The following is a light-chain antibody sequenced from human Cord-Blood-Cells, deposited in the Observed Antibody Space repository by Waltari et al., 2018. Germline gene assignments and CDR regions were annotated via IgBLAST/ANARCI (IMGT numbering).Light chain of an antibody. Sequence: DIQMNQSPSTLSASVGDRVTITCHSSQDISNYLNWYQQKTGKAPNLLIYYESNLETGVPSRFSGSGSGTDFTFTISSLQPEDIATYYCQQYDNRPLTFGGGTKVEIK. V-gene: IGKV1-33*01. J-gene: IGKJ4*01. CDR3: QQYDNRPLT. CDR1: QDISNY. CDR2: YES.